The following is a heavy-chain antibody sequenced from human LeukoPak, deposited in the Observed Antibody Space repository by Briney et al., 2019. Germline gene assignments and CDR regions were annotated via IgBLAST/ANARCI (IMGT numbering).Heavy chain of an antibody. CDR3: ARASRALWFGELLTALFDY. V-gene: IGHV1-24*01. CDR1: GYTLTELS. J-gene: IGHJ4*02. Sequence: ASVNVSCTVSGYTLTELSMHWVRQAPGKGLEWVGGFDPEDGETIYAQPFQGRVTMTEDTSTDTAYMELSSLRSEDTAVYYCARASRALWFGELLTALFDYWGQGTLVTVSS. D-gene: IGHD3-10*01. CDR2: FDPEDGET.